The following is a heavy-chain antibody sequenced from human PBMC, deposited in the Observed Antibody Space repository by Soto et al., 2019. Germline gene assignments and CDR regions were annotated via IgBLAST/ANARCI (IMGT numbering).Heavy chain of an antibody. J-gene: IGHJ6*02. CDR3: ENLSEIFDYSYGMDV. CDR2: ISYDGSNK. CDR1: GFTFSSYG. D-gene: IGHD3-9*01. V-gene: IGHV3-30*18. Sequence: SLRLSCAASGFTFSSYGMHWVRQAPGKGLEWVAVISYDGSNKYYADSVKGRFTISRDNSKNTLYLQMTSLTAEDTAVYYCENLSEIFDYSYGMDVWGQGTTVTVSS.